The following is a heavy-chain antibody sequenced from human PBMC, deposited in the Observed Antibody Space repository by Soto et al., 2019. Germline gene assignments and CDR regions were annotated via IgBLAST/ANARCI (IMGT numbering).Heavy chain of an antibody. J-gene: IGHJ4*02. D-gene: IGHD3-9*01. CDR3: AKGGDILTGYWAPLDY. CDR2: ISGSGGST. CDR1: GFTFSSYA. Sequence: GGSLRLSCAASGFTFSSYAMSWVRQAPGKGLEWVSAISGSGGSTYYADSVKGRFTISRDNSKNTLYLQMNSLRAEDTAVYYCAKGGDILTGYWAPLDYWGQGTLVTVSS. V-gene: IGHV3-23*01.